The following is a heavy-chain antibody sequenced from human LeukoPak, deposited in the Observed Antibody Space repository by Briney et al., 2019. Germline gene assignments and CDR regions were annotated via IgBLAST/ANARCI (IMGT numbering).Heavy chain of an antibody. J-gene: IGHJ3*02. D-gene: IGHD3-10*01. CDR1: NGSISSSNW. V-gene: IGHV4-4*02. CDR2: INLSGST. CDR3: ASRPITAPDAFDI. Sequence: PSGTLSLTCVVCNGSISSSNWWSWVRQPPGKGLEWIGEINLSGSTNYNPSLKSRVIISVDRSKNQFSLKLSSVTAADTAVYYCASRPITAPDAFDIWGQGTMVTVSS.